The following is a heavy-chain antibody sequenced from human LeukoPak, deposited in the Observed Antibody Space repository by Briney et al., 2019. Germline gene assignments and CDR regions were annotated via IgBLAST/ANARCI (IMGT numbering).Heavy chain of an antibody. CDR2: MNPNSGNT. Sequence: ASVKVSCKASGYTFTSYDINWVRQATGQGLEWMGWMNPNSGNTGYAQKFQGRVTITRNTSISTAYMELSSLRSEDTAVCYCARVIRYCSSTSCSDFDYWGQGTLVTVSS. CDR1: GYTFTSYD. V-gene: IGHV1-8*03. D-gene: IGHD2-2*01. J-gene: IGHJ4*02. CDR3: ARVIRYCSSTSCSDFDY.